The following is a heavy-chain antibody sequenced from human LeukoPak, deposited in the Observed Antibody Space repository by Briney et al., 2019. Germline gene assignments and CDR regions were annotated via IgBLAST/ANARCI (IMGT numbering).Heavy chain of an antibody. CDR2: INPNSGDT. J-gene: IGHJ4*02. CDR1: GYTFTDYY. D-gene: IGHD3-10*01. CDR3: ARAFYGSRGY. Sequence: ASVKVSCKASGYTFTDYYMHWVRQAPGQGLEWMGWINPNSGDTNYAQKFQGRVTMTRDTSTSTAYMELSRLRSDDTAIYYCARAFYGSRGYWGQGTLVTVSS. V-gene: IGHV1-2*02.